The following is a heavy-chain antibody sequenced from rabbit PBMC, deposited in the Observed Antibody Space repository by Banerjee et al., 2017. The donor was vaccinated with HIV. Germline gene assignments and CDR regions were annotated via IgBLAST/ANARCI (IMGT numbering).Heavy chain of an antibody. J-gene: IGHJ4*01. CDR1: GIDFSNYYY. V-gene: IGHV1S45*01. D-gene: IGHD6-1*01. CDR2: IVGDIT. Sequence: QQQLEESGGGLVKPGGTLTLTCKASGIDFSNYYYMCWVRQAPGKGLEWIACIVGDITYYASWAKGRFTISKTSSTTVTLQMTSLTAADTATYFCARAGYVGYGYNLWGQGTLVTVS. CDR3: ARAGYVGYGYNL.